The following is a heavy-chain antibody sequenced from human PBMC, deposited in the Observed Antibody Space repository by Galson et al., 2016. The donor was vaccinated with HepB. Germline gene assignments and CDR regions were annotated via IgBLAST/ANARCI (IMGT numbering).Heavy chain of an antibody. D-gene: IGHD6-6*01. CDR1: GDSVSSNSAG. J-gene: IGHJ6*02. V-gene: IGHV6-1*01. CDR2: THYRSKWYN. CDR3: ARDVVAARVMYYYYHYYGMDV. Sequence: CAISGDSVSSNSAGWNWIRQSPSRGLEWLGRTHYRSKWYNDYAVSVKSRITITPDTSRNQFSLQLTSVIPEDTAVYYCARDVVAARVMYYYYHYYGMDVWGQGTTVTVSS.